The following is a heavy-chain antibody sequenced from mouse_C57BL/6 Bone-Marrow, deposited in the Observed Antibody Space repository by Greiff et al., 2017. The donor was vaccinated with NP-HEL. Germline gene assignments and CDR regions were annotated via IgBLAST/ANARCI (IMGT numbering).Heavy chain of an antibody. CDR2: ISSGSSTI. V-gene: IGHV5-17*01. Sequence: EVKVEESGGGLVKPGGSLKLSCAASGFTFSDYGMHWVRQAPEKGLEWVAYISSGSSTIYYADTVKGRFTISRDNAKNTLFLQMTSLRSEDTAMYYCARYDYDPYYAMDYWGQGTSVTVSS. D-gene: IGHD2-4*01. CDR3: ARYDYDPYYAMDY. J-gene: IGHJ4*01. CDR1: GFTFSDYG.